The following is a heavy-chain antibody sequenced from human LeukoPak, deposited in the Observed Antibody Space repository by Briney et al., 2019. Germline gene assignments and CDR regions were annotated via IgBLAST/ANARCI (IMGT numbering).Heavy chain of an antibody. J-gene: IGHJ4*02. V-gene: IGHV4-61*01. CDR2: SYYSGST. CDR3: ARHSPMRGFTYGLDY. CDR1: GGSVSSYSYY. Sequence: SETLSLTCTVSGGSVSSYSYYWSWIRQPPGKGLEWIGYSYYSGSTNYNPSLKSRVTISVDTSKNQFSLKLSSVTAADTAVYYCARHSPMRGFTYGLDYWGQGTLVTVSS. D-gene: IGHD5-18*01.